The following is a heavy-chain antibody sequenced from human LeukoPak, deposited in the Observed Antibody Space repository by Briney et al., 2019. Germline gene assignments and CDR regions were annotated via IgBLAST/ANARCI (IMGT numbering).Heavy chain of an antibody. CDR2: INHSGST. Sequence: PSETLSLTCAVYGGSFSGYYWSWIRQPPRKGLEWIGEINHSGSTNYNPSLKSRVTISVDTSKNQFSLKLSSVTAADTAVYYCARHSGGTYYVNFDPWGQGTLVTVSS. D-gene: IGHD1-26*01. CDR3: ARHSGGTYYVNFDP. CDR1: GGSFSGYY. J-gene: IGHJ5*02. V-gene: IGHV4-34*01.